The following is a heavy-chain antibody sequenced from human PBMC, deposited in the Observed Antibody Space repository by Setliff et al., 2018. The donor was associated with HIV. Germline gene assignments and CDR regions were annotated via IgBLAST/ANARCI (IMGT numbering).Heavy chain of an antibody. CDR1: GHPFSNYD. V-gene: IGHV1-8*01. CDR3: ASGKGVRGVIIRGGLDV. J-gene: IGHJ6*03. Sequence: ASVKVSCKTSGHPFSNYDIIWVRRATGQGLEWMGWMNPNSGATGYAQKFKDRFIMTRDTSISTAYMELSSLTSEDTAAYYCASGKGVRGVIIRGGLDVWGKGTTVTVS. CDR2: MNPNSGAT. D-gene: IGHD3-10*01.